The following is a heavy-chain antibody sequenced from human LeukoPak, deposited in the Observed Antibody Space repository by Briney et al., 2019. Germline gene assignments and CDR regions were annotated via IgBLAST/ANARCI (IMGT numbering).Heavy chain of an antibody. Sequence: KPSETLSLTCTVSGGSIGTYYWSWVRQSPGTGLEWIGYIYVTGTRYNPYLQSRVTISVDRSRNQFFLKTTSVTAADTAVYYCARHLGGGIEDMDVWGRGTKVTVSS. CDR2: IYVTGT. CDR3: ARHLGGGIEDMDV. CDR1: GGSIGTYY. J-gene: IGHJ6*03. V-gene: IGHV4-59*08. D-gene: IGHD3-16*02.